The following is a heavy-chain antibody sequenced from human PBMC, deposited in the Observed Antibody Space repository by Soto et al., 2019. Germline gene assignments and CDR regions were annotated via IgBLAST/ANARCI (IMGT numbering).Heavy chain of an antibody. CDR1: GYTFTSYA. CDR3: ARVRLPRIAAAGTLYHYGMDV. D-gene: IGHD6-13*01. CDR2: INAGNGNT. Sequence: GASVKVSCKASGYTFTSYAMHWVRQAPGQRLEWMGWINAGNGNTKYSQKFQGRVTITRDTSASTAYMELSSLRSEDTAVYYCARVRLPRIAAAGTLYHYGMDVWGQGTTVTVSS. V-gene: IGHV1-3*01. J-gene: IGHJ6*02.